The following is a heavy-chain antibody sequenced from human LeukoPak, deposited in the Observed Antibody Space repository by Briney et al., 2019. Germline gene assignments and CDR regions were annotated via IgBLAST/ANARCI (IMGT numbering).Heavy chain of an antibody. Sequence: ASVKVSCKTSGYSFTGYYIHWVRQAPGQGLEWMGWINPNSGGTNYAHNRVTMTRDTSIRTVYMELTRLTSDDTAVYYCARDRASGYPDYYFDYWGQGTLVTVSS. CDR2: INPNSGGT. CDR3: ARDRASGYPDYYFDY. V-gene: IGHV1-2*02. CDR1: GYSFTGYY. J-gene: IGHJ4*02. D-gene: IGHD3-3*01.